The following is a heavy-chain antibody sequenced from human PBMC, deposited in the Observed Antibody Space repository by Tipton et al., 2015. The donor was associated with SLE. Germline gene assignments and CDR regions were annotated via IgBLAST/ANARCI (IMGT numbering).Heavy chain of an antibody. D-gene: IGHD3-22*01. CDR1: GYTFTSYG. Sequence: QVQLVQSGAEVKKPGASVKVSCKASGYTFTSYGVTWVRQAPGQGLEWMGWISAYNGNTDFAQNFQGRVTMTTDTSTSTAYMELRSLRSDDTAVYYCARRGYYYDRSGHSPSDWWGQGTLVTVSS. V-gene: IGHV1-18*01. CDR2: ISAYNGNT. J-gene: IGHJ4*02. CDR3: ARRGYYYDRSGHSPSDW.